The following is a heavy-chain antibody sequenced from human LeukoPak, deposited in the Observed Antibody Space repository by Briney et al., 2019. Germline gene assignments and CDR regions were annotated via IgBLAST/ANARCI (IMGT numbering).Heavy chain of an antibody. Sequence: PSETLSLTCAVSTDSFSSHYWSWVRQPPGKGLEWIGYISHIGSTNYNPSLKSRVTISIDTSKNQFSLRLRSVTAADTAVYYCARDLITVTKGFDIWGQGTMVSVSS. CDR2: ISHIGST. J-gene: IGHJ3*02. CDR1: TDSFSSHY. D-gene: IGHD4-17*01. V-gene: IGHV4-59*11. CDR3: ARDLITVTKGFDI.